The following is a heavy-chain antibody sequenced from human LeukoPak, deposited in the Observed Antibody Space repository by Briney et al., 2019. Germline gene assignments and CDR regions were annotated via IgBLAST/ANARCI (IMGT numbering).Heavy chain of an antibody. CDR1: GGSISNYY. Sequence: SETLSLTCTVSGGSISNYYWTWIRQPPGKEPEWIGNIYYTGNTNYNPSLKSRVSISVDTSRNQFSLTLTSVTAADTAMYYCATSLGPYGSNNGFDVWGPGTMVTVSS. CDR2: IYYTGNT. CDR3: ATSLGPYGSNNGFDV. V-gene: IGHV4-59*08. J-gene: IGHJ3*01. D-gene: IGHD6-19*01.